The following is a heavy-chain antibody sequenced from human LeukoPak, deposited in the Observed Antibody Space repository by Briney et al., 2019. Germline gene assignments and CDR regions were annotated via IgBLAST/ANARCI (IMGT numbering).Heavy chain of an antibody. D-gene: IGHD6-19*01. Sequence: GGSLRLSCAASGFTFSSYSMNWVRQAPGKGLEWVSSISSSSSYIYYADSVKGRFTISRDNAKNSLYLQMNSLRAEDTAVYYCARTRFGQWLVNYSYYGMDVWGQGTTVTVSS. CDR1: GFTFSSYS. CDR2: ISSSSSYI. V-gene: IGHV3-21*01. J-gene: IGHJ6*02. CDR3: ARTRFGQWLVNYSYYGMDV.